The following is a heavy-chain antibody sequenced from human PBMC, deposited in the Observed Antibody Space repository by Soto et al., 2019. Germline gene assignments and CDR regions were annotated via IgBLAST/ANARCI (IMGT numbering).Heavy chain of an antibody. J-gene: IGHJ4*02. Sequence: SVKVSCKASGGTFSSYALSCVRQSPGQGLEWMGGIIPIFGTANYAQKFQGRVTITADKSTSTAYMELSSLRSEDTAVYYCASSIYYDSSGYYYLFDYWGQGTLVTVSS. CDR2: IIPIFGTA. V-gene: IGHV1-69*06. CDR1: GGTFSSYA. CDR3: ASSIYYDSSGYYYLFDY. D-gene: IGHD3-22*01.